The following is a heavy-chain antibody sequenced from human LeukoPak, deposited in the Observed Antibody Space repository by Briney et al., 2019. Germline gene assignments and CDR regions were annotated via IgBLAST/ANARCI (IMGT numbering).Heavy chain of an antibody. CDR1: GGSITSSFY. CDR2: IYNRGGT. J-gene: IGHJ4*02. Sequence: SETLSLTCTVSGGSITSSFYWSWIRQSPGKGLEWIGYIYNRGGTKYNPSLKSRLTIPVDTSKTEFSLNLSSVTAADTAVYYCARASVLLSADYWGKGTLVTVSS. D-gene: IGHD3-16*01. CDR3: ARASVLLSADY. V-gene: IGHV4-59*01.